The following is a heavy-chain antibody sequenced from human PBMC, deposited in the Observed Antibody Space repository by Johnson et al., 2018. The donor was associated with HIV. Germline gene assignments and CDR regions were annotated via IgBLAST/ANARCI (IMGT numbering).Heavy chain of an antibody. J-gene: IGHJ3*02. CDR2: ISYDGNNK. CDR3: AKEGITMEVDI. D-gene: IGHD3-10*01. CDR1: GFTFSAYA. Sequence: QVQLVESGGGVVQPGRSLRLSCAASGFTFSAYAVHWVRQAPGKGLEWVAAISYDGNNKYYADSVKGQFTISRDNSKNTLYLQMNSLRAEDTAVYYCAKEGITMEVDIWGQGTMVTVSS. V-gene: IGHV3-30-3*01.